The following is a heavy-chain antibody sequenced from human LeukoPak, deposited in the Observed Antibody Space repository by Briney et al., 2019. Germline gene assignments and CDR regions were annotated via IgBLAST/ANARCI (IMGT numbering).Heavy chain of an antibody. CDR3: ARRYCNSTSCYCIDY. Sequence: GGSLRLSCAASGFTFSDYYMSWIRQAPGKGLEWVSYISGSSSYTNYADSVKGRFTISRGNAKKSLYLQMNSLRAEDTAVYYCARRYCNSTSCYCIDYWGQGTLVTVSS. CDR2: ISGSSSYT. J-gene: IGHJ4*02. V-gene: IGHV3-11*03. D-gene: IGHD2-2*01. CDR1: GFTFSDYY.